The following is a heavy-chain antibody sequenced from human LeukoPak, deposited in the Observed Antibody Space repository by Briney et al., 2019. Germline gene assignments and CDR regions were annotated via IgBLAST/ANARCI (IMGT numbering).Heavy chain of an antibody. D-gene: IGHD3-16*01. V-gene: IGHV3-23*01. CDR3: AKDIMATTRLTRPGGF. J-gene: IGHJ4*02. Sequence: QAGGSLRLSCAASGFTFSSYVMSWVRQVPGKGLEWVSGFSGSGGTTYYADSVKGRFTISRDNSKNTQYLQMNSLRAEDTAVYYCAKDIMATTRLTRPGGFWGQGTLVTVSS. CDR1: GFTFSSYV. CDR2: FSGSGGTT.